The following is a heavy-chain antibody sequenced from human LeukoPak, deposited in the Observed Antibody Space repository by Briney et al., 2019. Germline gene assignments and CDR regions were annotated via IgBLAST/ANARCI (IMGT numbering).Heavy chain of an antibody. CDR2: IYSSGSN. V-gene: IGHV4-4*07. CDR3: ARLTPHDAFDI. D-gene: IGHD1-14*01. Sequence: ASETLSLTCTVSGGSISGYFWTWIRQPAGKGLEWIGRIYSSGSNNYNPSLKSRVTMSLDTSKNHFSLNLTSVTAADTAVYYCARLTPHDAFDIWGQGTMVTVSS. J-gene: IGHJ3*02. CDR1: GGSISGYF.